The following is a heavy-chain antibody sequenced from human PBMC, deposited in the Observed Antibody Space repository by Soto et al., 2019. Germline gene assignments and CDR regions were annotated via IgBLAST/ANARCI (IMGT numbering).Heavy chain of an antibody. Sequence: QVQLQESGPGLVKPSQTLSLTCSVSGGSLSSGGYYWCWVRQHPGKGLEWIGYIDYSGSTNYNPSLKSRLSMSVDTSKNHFSLQLTSVTAADTAVYYCARRDSGYIHGPPHYYYGLDVWGQGTTVTVSS. CDR2: IDYSGST. CDR1: GGSLSSGGYY. CDR3: ARRDSGYIHGPPHYYYGLDV. V-gene: IGHV4-31*03. D-gene: IGHD5-18*01. J-gene: IGHJ6*02.